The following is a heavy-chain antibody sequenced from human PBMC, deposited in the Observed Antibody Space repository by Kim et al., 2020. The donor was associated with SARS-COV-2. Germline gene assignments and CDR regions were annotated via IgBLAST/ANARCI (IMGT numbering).Heavy chain of an antibody. CDR3: AKRGSIAKVRGVMQGCFDY. Sequence: GGSLRLSCAASGFTFSSYAMSWVRQAPGKGLEWVSAISGSGGSTYYADSVKGRFTISRDNSKNTLYLQMNSLRAEDTAVYYCAKRGSIAKVRGVMQGCFDYWGQGTLVTLSS. D-gene: IGHD3-10*01. CDR1: GFTFSSYA. J-gene: IGHJ4*02. V-gene: IGHV3-23*01. CDR2: ISGSGGST.